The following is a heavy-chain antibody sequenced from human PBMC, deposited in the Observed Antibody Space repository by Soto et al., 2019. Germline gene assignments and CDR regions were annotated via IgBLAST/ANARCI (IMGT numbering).Heavy chain of an antibody. CDR3: AGGYQG. V-gene: IGHV3-74*01. Sequence: EEHLVQSGGGLVQPGGSLRLFCAASGFPFSTYWMHWVRQVPGQGLVWVSRINSDGSSTIYADFVKGRFTISRDNAKNTLYLQMNSLRVDDTAIYYCAGGYQGWGQGALVTVSS. CDR2: INSDGSST. D-gene: IGHD5-12*01. CDR1: GFPFSTYW. J-gene: IGHJ4*02.